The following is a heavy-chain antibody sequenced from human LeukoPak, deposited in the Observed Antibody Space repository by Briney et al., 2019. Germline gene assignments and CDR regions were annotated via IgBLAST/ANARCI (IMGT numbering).Heavy chain of an antibody. CDR1: GGSFGGYY. Sequence: KPSETLSLTCAVYGGSFGGYYWSWIRQPPGKGLEWIGEINHSGSTNYNPSLKSRVTISVDTSKNQFSLKLSSVTAADTAVYYCARIGRDIVVVPAAIPYYYYYGMDVWGQGTTVTVSS. CDR2: INHSGST. V-gene: IGHV4-34*01. CDR3: ARIGRDIVVVPAAIPYYYYYGMDV. J-gene: IGHJ6*02. D-gene: IGHD2-2*02.